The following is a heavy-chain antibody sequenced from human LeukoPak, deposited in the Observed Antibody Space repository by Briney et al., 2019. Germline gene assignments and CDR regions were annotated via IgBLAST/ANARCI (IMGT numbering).Heavy chain of an antibody. Sequence: PSETLSLTCTVSGGSISSGGYYWSWIRQHPGKGLEWIGYIYYSGSTYYNPSLKSRVTISVDTSKNQFSLKLSSVTAADTAVYYCGRRTYYYGSGDWDWGQGTLVTVSS. J-gene: IGHJ4*02. CDR1: GGSISSGGYY. D-gene: IGHD3-10*01. CDR3: GRRTYYYGSGDWD. V-gene: IGHV4-31*03. CDR2: IYYSGST.